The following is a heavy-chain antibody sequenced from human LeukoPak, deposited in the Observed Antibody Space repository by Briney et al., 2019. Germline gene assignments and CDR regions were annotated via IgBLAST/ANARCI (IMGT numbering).Heavy chain of an antibody. V-gene: IGHV3-48*02. CDR3: ARDRFYAFDI. Sequence: GGSLRLSCAASGFSFNDYSMNWVRQAPGKGLEWVSYISSSSSTIDYADSVKGRFTISRDNAKTSLYLQMNSLRDEDTALYYCARDRFYAFDIWGQGTMVTVSS. J-gene: IGHJ3*02. CDR2: ISSSSSTI. CDR1: GFSFNDYS.